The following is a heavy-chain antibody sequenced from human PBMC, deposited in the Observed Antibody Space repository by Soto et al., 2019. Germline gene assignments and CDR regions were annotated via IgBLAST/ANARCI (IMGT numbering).Heavy chain of an antibody. V-gene: IGHV1-46*01. CDR1: GYTFTSYY. CDR3: ARDTAYYYDSSGYSSGPSVIQH. CDR2: INPSGGST. J-gene: IGHJ1*01. Sequence: QVQLVQSGAEVKKPGASVKVSCKASGYTFTSYYMHWVRQAPGQGLEWMGIINPSGGSTSYAQKCQGRVTMTRDTSTSTVYIELSSLRSEDTAVYYCARDTAYYYDSSGYSSGPSVIQHWGQGTLVTVSS. D-gene: IGHD3-22*01.